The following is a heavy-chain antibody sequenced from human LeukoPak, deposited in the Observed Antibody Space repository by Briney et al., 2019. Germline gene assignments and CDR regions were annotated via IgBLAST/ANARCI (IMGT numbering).Heavy chain of an antibody. CDR1: GFSFDDYA. CDR2: VNWNGETT. Sequence: LSGGSLRLSCAASGFSFDDYAMNWVRQAPGKGLEWVSGVNWNGETTGYGDSVQGRFTISRDNARNSLHLQMNSLRAEDTALYYCARAWRVSHYDRWSGYFDALDIWGQGAMVTVSS. D-gene: IGHD3-3*01. V-gene: IGHV3-20*04. J-gene: IGHJ3*02. CDR3: ARAWRVSHYDRWSGYFDALDI.